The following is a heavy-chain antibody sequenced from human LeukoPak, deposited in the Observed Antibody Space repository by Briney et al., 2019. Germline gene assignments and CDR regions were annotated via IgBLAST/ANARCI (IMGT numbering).Heavy chain of an antibody. CDR1: GGSLSSYY. J-gene: IGHJ3*02. CDR2: IYYSGST. CDR3: ARGGPKTRAFGI. V-gene: IGHV4-59*01. Sequence: SETLSLTCTVSGGSLSSYYWSWIRQPPGKGLEWIGYIYYSGSTNYNPSLKSRVTISVDTSKNQFSLKLSSVTAADTAVYYCARGGPKTRAFGIWGQGTMVTVSS. D-gene: IGHD3-16*01.